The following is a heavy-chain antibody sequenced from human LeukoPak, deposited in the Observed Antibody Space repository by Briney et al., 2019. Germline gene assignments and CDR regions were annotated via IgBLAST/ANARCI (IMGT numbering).Heavy chain of an antibody. V-gene: IGHV4-34*01. CDR2: INHSGST. CDR3: ARGGSMVRGVIISPFFDY. J-gene: IGHJ4*02. Sequence: PSETLSLTCAVYGGSFSGHYWSLIRQPPGKGLEWIGEINHSGSTKYNPSLKSRVTISIDTSKNQFSLKLSSVTAADTAVYYCARGGSMVRGVIISPFFDYWGQGSLVTVSS. D-gene: IGHD3-10*01. CDR1: GGSFSGHY.